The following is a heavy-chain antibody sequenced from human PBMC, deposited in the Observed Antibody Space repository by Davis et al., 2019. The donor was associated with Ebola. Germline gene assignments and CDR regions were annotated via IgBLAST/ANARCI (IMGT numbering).Heavy chain of an antibody. D-gene: IGHD3-10*01. CDR3: AREMVWFGDVWFDP. CDR1: GGTFNSYG. J-gene: IGHJ5*02. CDR2: ISAYNGNT. V-gene: IGHV1-18*01. Sequence: ASVKVSCKASGGTFNSYGISWVRQAPGQGLEWMGWISAYNGNTNYAQKLQGRVTMTTDTSTSTAYMELRSLRSDDTAVYYCAREMVWFGDVWFDPWGQGTLVTVSS.